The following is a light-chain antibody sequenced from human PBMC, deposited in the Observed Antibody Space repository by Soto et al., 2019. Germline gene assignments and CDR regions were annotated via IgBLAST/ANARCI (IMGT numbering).Light chain of an antibody. CDR1: SSDVGGYDY. Sequence: QSALTQPASVSGSPGQSITISCTGTSSDVGGYDYVSWYQQHPGKAPKLMIYDVSYRPSGVSNRFSGSKSGNTASLTISGHQAEDEADYYCSSYTSSSTVVFGGGTKLTVL. CDR2: DVS. J-gene: IGLJ2*01. CDR3: SSYTSSSTVV. V-gene: IGLV2-14*01.